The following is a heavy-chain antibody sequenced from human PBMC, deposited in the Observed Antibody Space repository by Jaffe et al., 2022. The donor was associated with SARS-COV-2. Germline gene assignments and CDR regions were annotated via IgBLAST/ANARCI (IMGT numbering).Heavy chain of an antibody. J-gene: IGHJ4*02. Sequence: QVQLVQSGAEVKKPGASVKVSCKASGSTFNTYAIHWVRQAPGQRLEWMGWINTGNGDTKNSQKFQGRVTITRDTSASTVYLELSGLRSEDTAMYYCAKRDDYGDYYFDYWGQGTPVTVSS. CDR2: INTGNGDT. V-gene: IGHV1-3*04. CDR3: AKRDDYGDYYFDY. D-gene: IGHD4-17*01. CDR1: GSTFNTYA.